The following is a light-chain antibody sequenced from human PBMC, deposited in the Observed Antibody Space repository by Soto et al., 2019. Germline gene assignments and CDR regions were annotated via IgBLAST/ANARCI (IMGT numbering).Light chain of an antibody. V-gene: IGKV1-33*01. CDR3: QQYDDVPIT. J-gene: IGKJ5*01. CDR1: QDINNY. Sequence: DIQMTQSHASLSASVGDRVTITCQASQDINNYLNWFQQKPGKAPKLLIYGASNLETGVPSRFSGSGSGTDFTFTISSLQPEDISIYYCQQYDDVPITFGQGTRLQIK. CDR2: GAS.